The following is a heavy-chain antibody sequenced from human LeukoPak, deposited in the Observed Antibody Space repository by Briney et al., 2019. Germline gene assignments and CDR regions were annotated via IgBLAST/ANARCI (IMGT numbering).Heavy chain of an antibody. Sequence: ASVKVSCKASGYTFTSYGISWVRQAPGQGLEWMGWISAYNGNTNYAQKLQGRVTMTTDTSTSTAYMELRSLRSDDTAVYYCARMGVGCSSTSCYGALGNYYYYYMDVRGKGTTVTVSS. CDR2: ISAYNGNT. V-gene: IGHV1-18*01. J-gene: IGHJ6*03. CDR1: GYTFTSYG. CDR3: ARMGVGCSSTSCYGALGNYYYYYMDV. D-gene: IGHD2-2*01.